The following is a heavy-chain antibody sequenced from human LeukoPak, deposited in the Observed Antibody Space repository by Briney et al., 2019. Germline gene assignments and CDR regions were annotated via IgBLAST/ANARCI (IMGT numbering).Heavy chain of an antibody. CDR1: GFTFSDYY. V-gene: IGHV3-11*01. CDR3: AKDSATYYYNSSGFTGYYYGMDV. CDR2: ISSSGSTI. J-gene: IGHJ6*02. Sequence: GGSLRLSCAASGFTFSDYYMSWIRQAPGKGLEWVSYISSSGSTIYYADSVKGRFTISRDNAKNSLYLQMNSLRAEDTAVYYCAKDSATYYYNSSGFTGYYYGMDVWGQGTTVTVSS. D-gene: IGHD3-22*01.